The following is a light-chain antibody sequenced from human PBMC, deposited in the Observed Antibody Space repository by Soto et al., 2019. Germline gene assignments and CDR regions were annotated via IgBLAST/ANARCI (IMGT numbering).Light chain of an antibody. V-gene: IGKV3-20*01. Sequence: DMVLTQSPCTLSLSPGETATLSCRASQSVNSNYLAWYQQKPGQAPRLLIYGASARATGIPDRFSGSGSGTDFTLAISRLEPEDFAVYYCQHFGGWSYTFGRGTKLEIK. CDR3: QHFGGWSYT. CDR1: QSVNSNY. J-gene: IGKJ2*01. CDR2: GAS.